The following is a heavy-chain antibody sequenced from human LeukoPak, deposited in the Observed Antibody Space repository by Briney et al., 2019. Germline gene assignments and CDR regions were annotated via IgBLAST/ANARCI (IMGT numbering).Heavy chain of an antibody. J-gene: IGHJ4*02. CDR2: ISGRGDTT. D-gene: IGHD6-13*01. CDR3: AKQGYSSSWYYLDF. V-gene: IGHV3-23*01. CDR1: GFTFSDYS. Sequence: HTGGSLRLSCAASGFTFSDYSMSWVRQAPGKGLEWVSGISGRGDTTYYAPSVKGRFTMSRDNSKSTVYLEMNSLTAEDTAVYSCAKQGYSSSWYYLDFWGQGTLVTVSS.